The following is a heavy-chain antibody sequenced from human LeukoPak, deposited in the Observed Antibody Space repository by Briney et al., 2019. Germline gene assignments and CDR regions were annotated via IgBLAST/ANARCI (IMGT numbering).Heavy chain of an antibody. CDR3: ARAGGGYFDY. J-gene: IGHJ4*02. CDR2: IKEDGSET. V-gene: IGHV3-7*03. D-gene: IGHD4-23*01. Sequence: GGSLRLSCAVSGFTFSNYWMSWVRQVPGMGLELVGNIKEDGSETYYVDSVKGRFTISRDNARNSVYLQMDRLRAGDTAVYYCARAGGGYFDYWGQGTLVTVSS. CDR1: GFTFSNYW.